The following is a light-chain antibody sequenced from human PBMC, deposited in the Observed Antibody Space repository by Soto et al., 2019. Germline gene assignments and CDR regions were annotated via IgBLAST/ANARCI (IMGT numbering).Light chain of an antibody. CDR3: ATCDDSPNMV. CDR1: RSNIGNNY. CDR2: SNN. J-gene: IGLJ2*01. Sequence: QSVVTQPPSASGTPGQRVTVSCSGSRSNIGNNYVYWYQQVPGTAPKLLMHSNNQRPSGVPDRFSASKSGSSASLAISGLRYEDEDDYYHATCDDSPNMVFGGGTKVTVL. V-gene: IGLV1-47*02.